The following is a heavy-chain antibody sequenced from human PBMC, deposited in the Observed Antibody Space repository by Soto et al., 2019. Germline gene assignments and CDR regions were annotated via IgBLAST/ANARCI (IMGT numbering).Heavy chain of an antibody. CDR2: INGGNGNT. Sequence: ASVKVSCKASGYTFTSYTMHWVRQAPGQRLEWMGWINGGNGNTKYSQKFQGRVTITRDTSASTAYMDLSSLRSEDTAVYYCGGGPHYQWFGEDSYRDVWGKGTTVTVPS. V-gene: IGHV1-3*01. CDR3: GGGPHYQWFGEDSYRDV. CDR1: GYTFTSYT. D-gene: IGHD3-10*01. J-gene: IGHJ6*03.